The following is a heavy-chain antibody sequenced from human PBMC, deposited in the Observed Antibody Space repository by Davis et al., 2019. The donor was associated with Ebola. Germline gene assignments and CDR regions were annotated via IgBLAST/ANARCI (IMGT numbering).Heavy chain of an antibody. CDR3: ARTSGSPGAFDI. Sequence: SEPVSRKPSLYTFTGSYMHCVRQAPGQGLEWMGWINPNSGSTNYAQKFQGRVTMTRDTSISTAYMELSRLRSDDTAVYYCARTSGSPGAFDIWGQGTMVTVSS. J-gene: IGHJ3*02. CDR2: INPNSGST. D-gene: IGHD3-10*01. V-gene: IGHV1-2*02. CDR1: LYTFTGSY.